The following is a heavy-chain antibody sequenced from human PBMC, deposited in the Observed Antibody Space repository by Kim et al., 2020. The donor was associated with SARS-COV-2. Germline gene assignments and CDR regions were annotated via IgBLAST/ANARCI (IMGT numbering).Heavy chain of an antibody. Sequence: ASVKVSCKASGYTFTGYNIHWVRQAPGQGLEWMAWIDINSGGTNYAQKFQDRVIMTRDTSINTTYMELRRLRSDDTAAYFCARGDTVVASRYYYAMDVWGQGTTVTVSS. V-gene: IGHV1-2*02. CDR1: GYTFTGYN. CDR3: ARGDTVVASRYYYAMDV. J-gene: IGHJ6*02. CDR2: IDINSGGT. D-gene: IGHD5-18*01.